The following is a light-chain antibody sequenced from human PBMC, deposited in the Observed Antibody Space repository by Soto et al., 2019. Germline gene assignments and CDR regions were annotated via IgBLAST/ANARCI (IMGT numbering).Light chain of an antibody. CDR2: EVS. Sequence: QSALTQPASVSGSPGQSITISCTGTSSDVGGYNYVSWYQQHPGKAPKLIIYEVSNRPSGVSSRFSGAKSGNTASLTISGLQAEDEADYYCSSYAKSIRLDELVFGGGTKLTVL. J-gene: IGLJ2*01. V-gene: IGLV2-14*01. CDR1: SSDVGGYNY. CDR3: SSYAKSIRLDELV.